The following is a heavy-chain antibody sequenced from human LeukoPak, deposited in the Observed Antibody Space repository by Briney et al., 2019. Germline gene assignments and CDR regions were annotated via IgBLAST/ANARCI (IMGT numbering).Heavy chain of an antibody. J-gene: IGHJ5*02. Sequence: PGGSLRLSCAASGFTFSDYNMRWIRQAPGKGLEWVSSISRSGSTKYYADSVKGRFTISRDNAKNSLFLQMNSLRAEDTAVYYCARDSGTTGEVKFDPWGQGMLVTVSS. D-gene: IGHD3-10*01. CDR2: ISRSGSTK. CDR1: GFTFSDYN. CDR3: ARDSGTTGEVKFDP. V-gene: IGHV3-11*01.